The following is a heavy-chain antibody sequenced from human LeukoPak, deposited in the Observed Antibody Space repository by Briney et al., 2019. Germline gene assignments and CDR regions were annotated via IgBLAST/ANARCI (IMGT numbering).Heavy chain of an antibody. CDR3: ARAPRAFDI. CDR2: IYPTGIT. Sequence: PSETLSLTCIVSGGSISGYYWSWIRQPAGKGLEWIGRIYPTGITNYNPSLKSRVTMSIDTSKNQFSLTLISVTAADTAVYYCARAPRAFDIWGQGTIVAVSS. V-gene: IGHV4-4*07. J-gene: IGHJ3*02. CDR1: GGSISGYY.